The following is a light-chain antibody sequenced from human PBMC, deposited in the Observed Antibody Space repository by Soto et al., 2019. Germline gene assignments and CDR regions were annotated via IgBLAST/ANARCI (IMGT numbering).Light chain of an antibody. CDR1: DSSSCY. CDR3: QQSNIYSRT. Sequence: VTITYRESDSSSCYVRCEQQKRGEAPKVLIYAACSVHSGVPSRCSGRGPGTEFTLTISSLQDDVFVTYYWQQSNIYSRTFGEGSNVDIK. J-gene: IGKJ1*01. V-gene: IGKV1-5*01. CDR2: AAC.